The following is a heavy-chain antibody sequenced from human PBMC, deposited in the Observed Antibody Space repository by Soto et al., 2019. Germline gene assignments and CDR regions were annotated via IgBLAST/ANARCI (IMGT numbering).Heavy chain of an antibody. J-gene: IGHJ5*02. CDR2: IYYSGST. V-gene: IGHV4-59*01. D-gene: IGHD6-13*01. Sequence: SETLSLTCTVSGGSISSYYWSWIRQPPGKGLEWIGYIYYSGSTNYNPSLKSRVTISVDTSKNQFSLKLSSVTAADTAVYYCARAGIAAAGTAWFDPWGQGTLVTVS. CDR3: ARAGIAAAGTAWFDP. CDR1: GGSISSYY.